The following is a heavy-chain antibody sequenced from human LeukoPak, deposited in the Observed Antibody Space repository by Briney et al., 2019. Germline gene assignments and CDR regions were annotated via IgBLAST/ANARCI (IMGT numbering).Heavy chain of an antibody. CDR1: GGSISSSSYY. CDR2: IYYSGST. CDR3: ARLLSNLYYYYYMDV. V-gene: IGHV4-39*01. Sequence: SETLSLTCTVSGGSISSSSYYWGWIRQPPGKGLEWIGSIYYSGSTYYNPSLKSRVTISVDTSKNQFSLKLSSVTAADTAVYYCARLLSNLYYYYYMDVWGKGTTVTISS. J-gene: IGHJ6*03.